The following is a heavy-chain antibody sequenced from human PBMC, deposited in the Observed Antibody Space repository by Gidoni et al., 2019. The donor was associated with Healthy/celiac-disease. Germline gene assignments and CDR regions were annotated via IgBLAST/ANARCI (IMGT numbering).Heavy chain of an antibody. D-gene: IGHD6-19*01. CDR3: ARGLGVAVAGYFDY. CDR2: IYYSGST. CDR1: GCSISSYS. V-gene: IGHV4-59*01. Sequence: QVQLQASGPGLVKPSETLSLTCPVSGCSISSYSWSWIRQPPGKGLEWIGYIYYSGSTNYTPSLKSRVTISVDTSKNQFSLKLSSVTAADTAVYYCARGLGVAVAGYFDYWGQGTLVTVSS. J-gene: IGHJ4*02.